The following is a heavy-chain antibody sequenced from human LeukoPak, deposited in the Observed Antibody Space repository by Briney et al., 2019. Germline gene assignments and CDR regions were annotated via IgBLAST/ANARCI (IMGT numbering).Heavy chain of an antibody. V-gene: IGHV3-11*01. CDR3: AREGIDTHPAYQAY. Sequence: LGGSLRLSCAASGFTFSDYYMSWIRQAPGKGLERVSYISSSGSTIHYADSVKGRFTISRDNAKNSLYLQMNSLRAEDTAVYYCAREGIDTHPAYQAYWGQGTLVTVSS. CDR1: GFTFSDYY. J-gene: IGHJ4*02. D-gene: IGHD2-2*01. CDR2: ISSSGSTI.